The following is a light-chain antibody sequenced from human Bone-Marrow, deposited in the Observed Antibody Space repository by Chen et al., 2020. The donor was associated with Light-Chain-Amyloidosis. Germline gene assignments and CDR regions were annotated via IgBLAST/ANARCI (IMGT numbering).Light chain of an antibody. V-gene: IGLV6-57*02. Sequence: NFLMTPPHSVSQSPGKTVPISCTGSSGSISSNYVQWYQQRPGSAPTTVIYEDNQRPSGVPDRFSGSIDSSSNSASLTISGLKTEDEADYHCQSADSSGTYEVIFGGGTKLTVL. CDR2: EDN. CDR1: SGSISSNY. J-gene: IGLJ2*01. CDR3: QSADSSGTYEVI.